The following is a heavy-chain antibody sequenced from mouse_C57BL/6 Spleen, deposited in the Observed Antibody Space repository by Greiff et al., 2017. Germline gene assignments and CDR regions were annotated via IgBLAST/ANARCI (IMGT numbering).Heavy chain of an antibody. V-gene: IGHV1-61*01. D-gene: IGHD2-1*01. J-gene: IGHJ4*01. CDR1: GYTFTSYW. Sequence: QVQLQQPGAELVRPGSSVKLSCKASGYTFTSYWMDWVKQRPGQGLEWIGNIYPSDSETHYNQKFKDKATLTVDKSSSTAYMQLSSLTSEDSAVYYCARGDYGIYYAMDYWGQGTSITVSS. CDR3: ARGDYGIYYAMDY. CDR2: IYPSDSET.